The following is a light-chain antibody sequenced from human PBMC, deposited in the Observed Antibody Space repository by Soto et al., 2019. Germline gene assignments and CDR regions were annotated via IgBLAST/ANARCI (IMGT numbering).Light chain of an antibody. CDR1: SSDVGAYNY. V-gene: IGLV2-14*01. Sequence: QSALTQPASVSGSPGQSITISCTGTSSDVGAYNYVSWYQQHPGKAPKLMIYEVSYRPSGVSDRFSGSNSGNTASLTISGLQAEDEADYFCSSYTSNRTLVFGGGTKLTVL. CDR3: SSYTSNRTLV. J-gene: IGLJ3*02. CDR2: EVS.